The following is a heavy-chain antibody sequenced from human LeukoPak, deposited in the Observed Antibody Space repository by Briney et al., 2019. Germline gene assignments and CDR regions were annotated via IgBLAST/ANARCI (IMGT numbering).Heavy chain of an antibody. CDR3: ARAGRGYNYGFVPSEVDYYYYYMDV. D-gene: IGHD5-18*01. J-gene: IGHJ6*03. Sequence: SETLSLTCRVYGESFSDYYWSWIRQPPGKGLEWIGYIYYSGSTNYNPSLKSRVTISLDTSKNQFSLKLSSVTAADTAVYYCARAGRGYNYGFVPSEVDYYYYYMDVWGKGTTVTVSS. CDR2: IYYSGST. V-gene: IGHV4-59*01. CDR1: GESFSDYY.